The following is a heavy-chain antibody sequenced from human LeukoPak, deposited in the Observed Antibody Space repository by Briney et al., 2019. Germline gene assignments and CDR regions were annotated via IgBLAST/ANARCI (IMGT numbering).Heavy chain of an antibody. V-gene: IGHV3-72*01. CDR1: GSGFTFSDHY. CDR3: SRGYSGASVYAFDI. Sequence: PGGSLRLSCAASGSGFTFSDHYMDWVRQAPGKGLEWVGRIGNKGDRYTTEYATSVKGRLTISRDDSRKSLYLQMNSLRTEDTAVYHCSRGYSGASVYAFDIWGPGAMVTVSS. CDR2: IGNKGDRYTT. J-gene: IGHJ3*02. D-gene: IGHD5-12*01.